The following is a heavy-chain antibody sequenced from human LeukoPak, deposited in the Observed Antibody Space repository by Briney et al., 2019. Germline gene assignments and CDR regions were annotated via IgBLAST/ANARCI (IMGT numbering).Heavy chain of an antibody. CDR3: VRSLDY. CDR1: GFPFSTYA. J-gene: IGHJ4*02. V-gene: IGHV3-23*01. CDR2: ITGSGGFT. Sequence: GGSLRLSCAASGFPFSTYAINWVRQAPGKGLEWVSVITGSGGFTQYADSAKGRFTISRDNSKNTVYLQMNSLRVEDTALYYCVRSLDYWGQGTLVTVSS.